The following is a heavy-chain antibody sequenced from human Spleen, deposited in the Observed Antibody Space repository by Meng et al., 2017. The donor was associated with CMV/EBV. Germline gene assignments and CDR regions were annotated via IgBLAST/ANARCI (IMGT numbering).Heavy chain of an antibody. V-gene: IGHV3-43*01. CDR2: ISWDGGST. CDR3: AKDIGEDSSSPQGVPSD. D-gene: IGHD6-6*01. CDR1: GFTFDDYT. J-gene: IGHJ4*02. Sequence: GESLKISCAASGFTFDDYTMHWVRQAPGKGLEWVSLISWDGGSTYYADSVKGRFTISRVNSKNSLYLQMNSLRTEDTALYYCAKDIGEDSSSPQGVPSDWGQGTLVTVSS.